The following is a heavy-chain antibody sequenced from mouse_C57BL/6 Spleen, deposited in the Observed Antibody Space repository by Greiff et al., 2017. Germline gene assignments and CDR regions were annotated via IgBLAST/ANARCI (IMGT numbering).Heavy chain of an antibody. D-gene: IGHD1-1*01. CDR3: ARSTTIVAPYYAMDY. Sequence: VQLQQSGPELVKPGASVKISCKASGYSFTDYNMNWVKQSNGKSLEWIGVINPNYGTTSYNQKFKGKATLTVDQSSSTAYMQLSSLTSEDSAVYYCARSTTIVAPYYAMDYWGQGTSVTVSS. J-gene: IGHJ4*01. CDR2: INPNYGTT. CDR1: GYSFTDYN. V-gene: IGHV1-39*01.